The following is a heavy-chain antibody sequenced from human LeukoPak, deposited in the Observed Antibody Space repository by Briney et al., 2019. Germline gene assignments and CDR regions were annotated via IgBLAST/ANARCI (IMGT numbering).Heavy chain of an antibody. CDR1: GFTFSSYW. V-gene: IGHV3-74*01. Sequence: GGSLRLSCAASGFTFSSYWMHWVRQAPGKGLVWVSRINSDGSSTSYADSVKGRFTISRDNAKNTLYLQMNSLRAEDTAVYYCARVGVTMVRGASYYFDYWGQGTLVTVSS. CDR3: ARVGVTMVRGASYYFDY. CDR2: INSDGSST. J-gene: IGHJ4*02. D-gene: IGHD3-10*01.